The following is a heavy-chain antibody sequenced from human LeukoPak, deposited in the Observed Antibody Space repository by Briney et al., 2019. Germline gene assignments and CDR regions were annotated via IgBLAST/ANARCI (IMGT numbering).Heavy chain of an antibody. D-gene: IGHD5-18*01. J-gene: IGHJ6*04. Sequence: SETLSLTCTVSGYSISSGYYWGWIRQPPGKGLEWIGSIYHSGSTYYNPSLKSRVTISVDTSKNQFSLKLSSVTAADTAVYYCARLPIRGYQPGGIWGKGTTVTISS. CDR1: GYSISSGYY. CDR2: IYHSGST. V-gene: IGHV4-38-2*02. CDR3: ARLPIRGYQPGGI.